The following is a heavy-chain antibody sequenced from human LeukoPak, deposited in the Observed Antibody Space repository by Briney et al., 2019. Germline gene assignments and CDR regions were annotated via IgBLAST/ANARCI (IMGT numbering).Heavy chain of an antibody. CDR2: IYSGGST. CDR3: AREVPVDTAVVGDY. V-gene: IGHV3-66*01. CDR1: GFTVSSNY. J-gene: IGHJ4*02. Sequence: GSLRLSCAASGFTVSSNYMSWVRQAPGKGLEWVSVIYSGGSTYYADSVKGRFTISRDNSKNTLYLQMNSLRAEDTAVYYCAREVPVDTAVVGDYWGQGTLVTVSS. D-gene: IGHD5-18*01.